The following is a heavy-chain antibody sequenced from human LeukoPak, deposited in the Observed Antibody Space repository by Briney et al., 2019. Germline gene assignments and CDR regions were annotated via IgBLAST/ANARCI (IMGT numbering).Heavy chain of an antibody. Sequence: IPSETLSLTCTVSSGSISSSSYYWGWIRQPPGKGLEWIGSIYYSGSTYYNPSLKSRVTISVDTSKNQFSLKLSSVTAADTAVYYCARLDSGSYNYYFDYWGQGTLVTVSS. D-gene: IGHD1-26*01. CDR1: SGSISSSSYY. J-gene: IGHJ4*02. V-gene: IGHV4-39*01. CDR2: IYYSGST. CDR3: ARLDSGSYNYYFDY.